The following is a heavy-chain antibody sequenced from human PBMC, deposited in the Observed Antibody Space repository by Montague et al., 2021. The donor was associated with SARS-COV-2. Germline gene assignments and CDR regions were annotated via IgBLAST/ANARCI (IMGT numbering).Heavy chain of an antibody. D-gene: IGHD2-15*01. J-gene: IGHJ4*02. CDR1: GGSISSYY. CDR2: IYYTGST. V-gene: IGHV4-59*01. CDR3: AIAQNTCFIANGVNYFDA. Sequence: SETLSLTCGVSGGSISSYYWSWIRQPPGKGLEWIGHIYYTGSTKYNPSLKTRVTLSLDTPKNHFSLKLSSVTAADTAVYYCAIAQNTCFIANGVNYFDAWGLGTLVTVSS.